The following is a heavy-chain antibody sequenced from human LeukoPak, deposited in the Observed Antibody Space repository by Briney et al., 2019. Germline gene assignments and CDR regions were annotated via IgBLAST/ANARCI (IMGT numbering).Heavy chain of an antibody. Sequence: PGGSLRLSCAASGFTFRRYWMSWVRQAPGKGLEWVANINQDGSEKNYVDSVKGRFTISRDNAKNSLYLQKNSLRAEDTAVYYCAASSTSAPNWFDPWGQGTLVTVSS. CDR2: INQDGSEK. V-gene: IGHV3-7*01. CDR1: GFTFRRYW. D-gene: IGHD2-2*01. J-gene: IGHJ5*02. CDR3: AASSTSAPNWFDP.